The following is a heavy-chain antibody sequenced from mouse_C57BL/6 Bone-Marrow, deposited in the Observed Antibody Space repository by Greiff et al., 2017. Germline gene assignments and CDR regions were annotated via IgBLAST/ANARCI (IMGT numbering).Heavy chain of an antibody. CDR3: SRQVTTVLATKYFDV. Sequence: EVKVEESGGGLVKPGGSLKLSCAASGFPFSSYTMSWVRQTPEKRLQWVAAISGGGGNPYYPDSVQDRYTLSSDNDKHFLYLHMSSRRSEDTALYYCSRQVTTVLATKYFDVWGTGTTVTVSS. D-gene: IGHD1-1*01. V-gene: IGHV5-9*01. CDR1: GFPFSSYT. J-gene: IGHJ1*03. CDR2: ISGGGGNP.